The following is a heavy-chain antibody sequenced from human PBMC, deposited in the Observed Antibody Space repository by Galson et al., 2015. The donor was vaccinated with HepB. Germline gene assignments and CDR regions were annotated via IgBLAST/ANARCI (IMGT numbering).Heavy chain of an antibody. CDR3: ARGYSSFWFSGLGY. J-gene: IGHJ4*02. Sequence: SVKVSCKASGYTFTSYGISWVRQAPGQGLEWMGWINGYNGNTNYAQKFQGRVTMTTDTSTSTAYMELQSLRYDDTAVYYCARGYSSFWFSGLGYWGQGTLVTVSS. CDR1: GYTFTSYG. D-gene: IGHD6-19*01. V-gene: IGHV1-18*01. CDR2: INGYNGNT.